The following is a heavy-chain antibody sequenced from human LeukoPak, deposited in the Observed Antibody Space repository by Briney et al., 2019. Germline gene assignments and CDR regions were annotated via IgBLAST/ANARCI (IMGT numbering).Heavy chain of an antibody. CDR1: GGSISSYY. J-gene: IGHJ3*02. CDR2: IYYSGST. CDR3: ARLRLTTVVTPHDAFDI. V-gene: IGHV4-59*08. Sequence: PSETLSLTCTVSGGSISSYYWSWIRQPPGKGLEWIGYIYYSGSTNYNPSLKSRVTISVDTPKNQFSLKLSSVTAADTAVYYCARLRLTTVVTPHDAFDIWGQGTMVTVSS. D-gene: IGHD4-17*01.